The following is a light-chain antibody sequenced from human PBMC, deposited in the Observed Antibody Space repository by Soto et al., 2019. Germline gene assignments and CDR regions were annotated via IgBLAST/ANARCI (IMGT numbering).Light chain of an antibody. CDR2: GAS. J-gene: IGKJ1*01. Sequence: NVLTQALGTLSFSAGDRTPVSCRARQSVSSNYLAWYQQKPGQAPRLLIYGASTRATGIPARFSGSGSGTEFTLTISSLQSEDFAVYYCQQYNNWPRTSGQGTKVDIK. CDR3: QQYNNWPRT. CDR1: QSVSSN. V-gene: IGKV3-15*01.